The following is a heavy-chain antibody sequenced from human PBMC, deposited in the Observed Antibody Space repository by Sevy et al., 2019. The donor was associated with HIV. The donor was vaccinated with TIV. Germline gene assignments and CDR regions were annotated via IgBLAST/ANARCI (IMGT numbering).Heavy chain of an antibody. V-gene: IGHV3-33*01. CDR2: IGYDGSNK. CDR3: ARDPRMYGDYLLAYFDS. J-gene: IGHJ4*02. D-gene: IGHD2-8*01. Sequence: GGSLRLSCTASGFTPSTYGMHWVRQAPGKGLEWVAVIGYDGSNKYYADSVKGRFTISRDNSKNTDFLQMDSLRVEDTAVYYCARDPRMYGDYLLAYFDSLGQGTLVTVSS. CDR1: GFTPSTYG.